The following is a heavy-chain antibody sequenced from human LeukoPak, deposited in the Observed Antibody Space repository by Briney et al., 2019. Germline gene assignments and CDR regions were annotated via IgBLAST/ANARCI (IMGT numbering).Heavy chain of an antibody. D-gene: IGHD3-22*01. V-gene: IGHV4-34*01. CDR2: INHSGST. CDR3: ATYYYDSSGYHPYY. CDR1: GGSISSYY. J-gene: IGHJ4*02. Sequence: PSETLSLTCTVSGGSISSYYWSWIRQPPGKGLEWIGEINHSGSTNYNPSLKSRVTISVDTSKNQFSLKLSSVTAADTAVYYCATYYYDSSGYHPYYWGQGTLVTVSS.